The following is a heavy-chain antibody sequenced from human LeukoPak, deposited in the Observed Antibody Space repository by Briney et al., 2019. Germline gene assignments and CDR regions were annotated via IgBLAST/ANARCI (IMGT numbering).Heavy chain of an antibody. Sequence: SETLSLTCTVSGYSIPSDYFWGWIRQPPGKGLEWIASMHQSGGTYYNPSLKSRVTISLDMSKKQFSLNLSSVTAADTAVYYCARVTYNFLTAEPDAFDIWGQGTLVTVSS. CDR2: MHQSGGT. CDR3: ARVTYNFLTAEPDAFDI. CDR1: GYSIPSDYF. V-gene: IGHV4-38-2*02. D-gene: IGHD3-9*01. J-gene: IGHJ3*02.